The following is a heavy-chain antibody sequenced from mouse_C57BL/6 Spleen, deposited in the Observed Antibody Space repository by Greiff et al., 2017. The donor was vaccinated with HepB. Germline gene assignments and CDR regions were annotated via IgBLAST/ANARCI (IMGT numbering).Heavy chain of an antibody. J-gene: IGHJ4*01. V-gene: IGHV2-6-1*01. CDR2: IWSDGST. Sequence: VHLVESGPGLVAPSQSLSITCTVSGFSLTSYGVHWVRQPPGKGLEWLVVIWSDGSTTYNSALKSRLSISKDNSKSQVFLKMNSLQTDDTAMYYCARHGGNHGGDAMDYWGQGTSVTVSS. D-gene: IGHD2-1*01. CDR1: GFSLTSYG. CDR3: ARHGGNHGGDAMDY.